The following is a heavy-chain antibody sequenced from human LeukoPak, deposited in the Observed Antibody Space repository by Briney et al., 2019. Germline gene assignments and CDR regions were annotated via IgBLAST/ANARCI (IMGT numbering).Heavy chain of an antibody. V-gene: IGHV3-66*01. J-gene: IGHJ4*02. CDR2: IYSGGST. CDR3: AKDQAYSTVTTTDY. Sequence: GGSLRLSCAASGFTVSSNYMSWVRQAPGKGLEWVSVIYSGGSTYYADSVKGRFTISRDNSKNTLYLQMNSLRVEDTAVYYCAKDQAYSTVTTTDYWGQGTLVTVSS. D-gene: IGHD4-17*01. CDR1: GFTVSSNY.